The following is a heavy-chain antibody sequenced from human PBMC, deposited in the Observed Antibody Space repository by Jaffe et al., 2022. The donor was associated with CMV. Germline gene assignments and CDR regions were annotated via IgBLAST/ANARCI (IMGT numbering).Heavy chain of an antibody. J-gene: IGHJ3*02. CDR2: INPNSGGT. V-gene: IGHV1-2*02. CDR1: GYTFTGYY. CDR3: ARDSSYYDRNDAFDI. D-gene: IGHD3-22*01. Sequence: QVQLVQSGAEVKKPGASVKVSCKASGYTFTGYYMHWVRQAPGQGLEWMGWINPNSGGTNYAQKFQGRVTMTRDTSISTAYMELSRLRSDDTAVYYCARDSSYYDRNDAFDIWGQGTMVTVSS.